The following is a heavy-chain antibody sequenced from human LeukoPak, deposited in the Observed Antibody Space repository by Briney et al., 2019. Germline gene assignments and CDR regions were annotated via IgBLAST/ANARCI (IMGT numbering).Heavy chain of an antibody. CDR2: INPNSGGT. J-gene: IGHJ4*02. V-gene: IGHV1-2*02. D-gene: IGHD5-18*01. CDR1: GYTFTDYY. Sequence: ASVKVSCKASGYTFTDYYMHWVRQAPGQGREWMGWINPNSGGTNYAQRCQGRVTMTRDTAISTAYMEVSRLRSDDTAVYYCAREIRGYSCDYWGQGTLVTVSS. CDR3: AREIRGYSCDY.